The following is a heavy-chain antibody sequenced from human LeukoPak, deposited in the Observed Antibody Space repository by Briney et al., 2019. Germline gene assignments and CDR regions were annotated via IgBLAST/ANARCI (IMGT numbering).Heavy chain of an antibody. V-gene: IGHV3-9*01. CDR2: ISWNSGSI. CDR1: GFTFDDYA. CDR3: AKPYYYDSSPLLDY. Sequence: PGGSLRLSCAASGFTFDDYAMHWVRQAPGKGLEWVSGISWNSGSIGYADSVKGRFTISRDNAKNSLYLQMNSLRAEDTAVYYCAKPYYYDSSPLLDYWGQGTLVTVSS. D-gene: IGHD3-22*01. J-gene: IGHJ4*02.